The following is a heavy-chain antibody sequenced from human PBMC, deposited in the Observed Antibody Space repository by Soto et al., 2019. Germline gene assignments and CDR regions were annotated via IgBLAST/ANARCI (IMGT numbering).Heavy chain of an antibody. J-gene: IGHJ6*02. CDR2: IKHDGNEK. D-gene: IGHD3-22*01. Sequence: GGSLRLACAATGFMFGTYWMSWVRQAPGKGLGWVANIKHDGNEKYYADSVKGRFTVSRDNVKNVLHLQMSSLRGDDTGVYFCVRASLSWGHYYFRGLGVWGQGTTVTDSS. CDR1: GFMFGTYW. CDR3: VRASLSWGHYYFRGLGV. V-gene: IGHV3-7*01.